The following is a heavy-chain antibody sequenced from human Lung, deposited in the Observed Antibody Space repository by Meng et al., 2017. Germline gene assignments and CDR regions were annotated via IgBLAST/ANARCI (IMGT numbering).Heavy chain of an antibody. V-gene: IGHV3-23*01. CDR1: GFTFSSYA. Sequence: EVQLLESGGGLVQPGGSLRLSCAASGFTFSSYAMSWVRQAPGKGLEWVSSISGSGGSGGITYYADSVKGRFTISRDNSKNTLYLQMNSLRAEDTAVYYCAKGLLTYSSSSFGTWGLGTLVTVSS. J-gene: IGHJ4*02. CDR2: ISGSGGSGGIT. D-gene: IGHD6-13*01. CDR3: AKGLLTYSSSSFGT.